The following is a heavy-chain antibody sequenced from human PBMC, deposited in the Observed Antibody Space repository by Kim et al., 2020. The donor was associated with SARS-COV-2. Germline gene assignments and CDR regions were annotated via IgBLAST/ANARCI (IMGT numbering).Heavy chain of an antibody. Sequence: GGSLRLSCAASGFTFSSYAMHWVRQAPGKGLEWVAVISYDGSNKYYADSVKGRFTISRDNSKNTLYLQMNSLRAEDTAVYYCARDGSSSWYFYFDYWGQGTLVTVSS. CDR1: GFTFSSYA. CDR2: ISYDGSNK. V-gene: IGHV3-30*04. D-gene: IGHD6-13*01. CDR3: ARDGSSSWYFYFDY. J-gene: IGHJ4*02.